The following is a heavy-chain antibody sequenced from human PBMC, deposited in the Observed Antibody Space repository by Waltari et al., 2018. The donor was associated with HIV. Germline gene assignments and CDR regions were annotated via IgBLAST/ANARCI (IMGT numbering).Heavy chain of an antibody. J-gene: IGHJ4*02. Sequence: EVQLVQSGADVKKTGESLQNSCKGSGYNVTSYWIGWVRQMPGKGLDWMGIIYPGDSETRYSPSFQGQVSISGDKSFNIAYLQWSSLKASDTAVYYCARRRGYDWDYWGQGTLVTVS. CDR2: IYPGDSET. D-gene: IGHD5-12*01. CDR3: ARRRGYDWDY. V-gene: IGHV5-51*03. CDR1: GYNVTSYW.